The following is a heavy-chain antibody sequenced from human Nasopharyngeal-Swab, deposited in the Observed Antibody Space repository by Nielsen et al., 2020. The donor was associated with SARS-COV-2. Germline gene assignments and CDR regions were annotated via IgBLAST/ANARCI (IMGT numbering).Heavy chain of an antibody. Sequence: WVRQAPGQGLEWMGRINPNSGGTNYAQKFQGRVTTTRDTFISTAYMELSRLRSDDTAVYYCARNDSSGYGYWGQGTLVTVSS. D-gene: IGHD3-22*01. CDR2: INPNSGGT. V-gene: IGHV1-2*06. J-gene: IGHJ4*02. CDR3: ARNDSSGYGY.